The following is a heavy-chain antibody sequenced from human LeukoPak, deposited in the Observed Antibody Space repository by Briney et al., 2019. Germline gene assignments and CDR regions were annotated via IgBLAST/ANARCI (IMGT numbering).Heavy chain of an antibody. D-gene: IGHD5-18*01. CDR3: ARDLRGYSYGYWYFDL. V-gene: IGHV3-53*01. CDR2: IYSDGST. CDR1: GFIVSGDF. J-gene: IGHJ2*01. Sequence: GGSLRLSCAASGFIVSGDFMSWVRQAPGKGLEWVSVIYSDGSTYYADSVKGRFTISRDNSKNTLDLQMTGLRAEDTALYHCARDLRGYSYGYWYFDLWGRGTLVTVSS.